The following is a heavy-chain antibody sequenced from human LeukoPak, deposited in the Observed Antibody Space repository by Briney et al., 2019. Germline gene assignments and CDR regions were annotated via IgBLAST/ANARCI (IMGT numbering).Heavy chain of an antibody. J-gene: IGHJ4*02. CDR2: IRYDGSNK. CDR1: GFTFSSYW. D-gene: IGHD4-11*01. Sequence: GGSLRLSCAASGFTFSSYWMSWVRQAPGKGREWVAFIRYDGSNKYYADSVKGRFTISRDNSKNTLYLQMNSLRAEDTAVYYCAKGSRTTVTNKQIDYWGQGTLVTVSS. CDR3: AKGSRTTVTNKQIDY. V-gene: IGHV3-30*02.